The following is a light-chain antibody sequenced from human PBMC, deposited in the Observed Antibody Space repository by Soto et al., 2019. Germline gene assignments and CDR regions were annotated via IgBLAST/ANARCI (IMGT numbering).Light chain of an antibody. CDR1: GRDVCFYDD. CDR2: DVS. Sequence: QSVLTQPASVSGSPGQSVPRSFTATGRDVCFYDDVSWYQQNPGKAPKLTIYDVSNRPSGVSNRFSGSKSGNTASLTISALQSEDEAVYYSSSYTSRSTYVLGTRTLVTVL. J-gene: IGLJ1*01. CDR3: SSYTSRSTYV. V-gene: IGLV2-14*01.